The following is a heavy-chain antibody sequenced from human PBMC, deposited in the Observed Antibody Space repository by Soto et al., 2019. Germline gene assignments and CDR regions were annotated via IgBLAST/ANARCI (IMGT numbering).Heavy chain of an antibody. CDR2: IYHSGTT. CDR1: GGSISSDDFF. Sequence: QVQLQESGPGLVKPSETLSLSRNVSGGSISSDDFFWSWVRQHPARGLEWIGYIYHSGTTYYNPSLQSRITISVDTSKNQFSLKLRSVTAADTAVYFCARDEDHGSGLSGGMDVWDQGTAVTVS. CDR3: ARDEDHGSGLSGGMDV. J-gene: IGHJ6*02. V-gene: IGHV4-31*03. D-gene: IGHD3-10*01.